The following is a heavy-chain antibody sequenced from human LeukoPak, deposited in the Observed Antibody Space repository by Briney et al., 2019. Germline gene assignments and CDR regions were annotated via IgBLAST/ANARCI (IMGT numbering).Heavy chain of an antibody. CDR3: ARVYWDIVVVPAAIKGWFDP. J-gene: IGHJ5*02. CDR1: GYTFTSYG. Sequence: ASVKVSCKASGYTFTSYGISWVRQAPGQGLEWMGWISAYNGNTNYAQKLQGRVTMTTDTSTSTAYMELRSLRSDDTAVYYCARVYWDIVVVPAAIKGWFDPWGQGTLVTVSS. D-gene: IGHD2-2*01. CDR2: ISAYNGNT. V-gene: IGHV1-18*01.